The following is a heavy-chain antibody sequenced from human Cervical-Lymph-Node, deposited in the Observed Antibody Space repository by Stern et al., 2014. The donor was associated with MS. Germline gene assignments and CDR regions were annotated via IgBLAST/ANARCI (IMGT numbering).Heavy chain of an antibody. CDR1: GYTFSGHY. CDR3: AADNGGYSGYELDS. J-gene: IGHJ4*02. Sequence: VQLVESGAEVKKPGAAVKVSCQASGYTFSGHYIHCVRQARGQGLEWMGWINPNSGDTNYARKFQGWVTMTRDTSINTVYMDLSRLRSGDTAVYYCAADNGGYSGYELDSWGQGTLITVSS. V-gene: IGHV1-2*04. D-gene: IGHD5-12*01. CDR2: INPNSGDT.